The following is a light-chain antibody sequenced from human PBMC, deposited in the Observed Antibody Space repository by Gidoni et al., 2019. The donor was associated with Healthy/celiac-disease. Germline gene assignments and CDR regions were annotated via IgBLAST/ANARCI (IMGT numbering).Light chain of an antibody. V-gene: IGKV3D-15*01. J-gene: IGKJ4*01. Sequence: IVMTQSPATLSVSPGERATRSCRASQSVNTNLAWYQQKPGQAPRLLIYDASTGATGSPARFGGRGSGTDVTLTISSRQSEDFAVYYCQQYNSWPQLTFGGXTKVEMK. CDR2: DAS. CDR1: QSVNTN. CDR3: QQYNSWPQLT.